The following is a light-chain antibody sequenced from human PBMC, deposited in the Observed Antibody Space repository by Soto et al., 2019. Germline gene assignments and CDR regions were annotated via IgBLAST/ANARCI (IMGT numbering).Light chain of an antibody. CDR2: DVS. J-gene: IGLJ2*01. Sequence: QSALTQPASVSGSPGQSITISCTGTSSDVGGYNYVSWYQQHPGKAPKLMIYDVSNRPSGVSNRFSGSKSGNTASLTISGLQAEDEADYYCSSYTPRSTLVFGGGTKLTVL. V-gene: IGLV2-14*01. CDR1: SSDVGGYNY. CDR3: SSYTPRSTLV.